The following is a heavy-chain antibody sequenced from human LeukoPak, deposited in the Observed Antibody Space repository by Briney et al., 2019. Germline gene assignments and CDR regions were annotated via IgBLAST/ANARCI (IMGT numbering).Heavy chain of an antibody. J-gene: IGHJ6*03. CDR2: IKQDGSEK. V-gene: IGHV3-7*01. D-gene: IGHD6-13*01. CDR1: GFTFSFYW. CDR3: ASRYSSSWYYYYYYYMDV. Sequence: GGSLRLSCAASGFTFSFYWMSWVRQAPGKGLEWVANIKQDGSEKYYVDSVKGRFTIPRDNAKNSLYLQMNSLRAEDTAVYYCASRYSSSWYYYYYYYMDVWGKGTTVTVSS.